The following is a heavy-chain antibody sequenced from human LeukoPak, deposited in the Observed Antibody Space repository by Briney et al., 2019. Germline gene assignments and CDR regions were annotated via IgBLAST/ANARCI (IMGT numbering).Heavy chain of an antibody. Sequence: PSETLSLTCAVYGGSFSGYYWSWIRQPPGKGLEWIGEINHSGSTNYNPSLKSRVTISVDTSKNQFSLKLSSVTAADTAVYYCAGTTVTTSYTSTSKFDYWGQGTLVTVSS. D-gene: IGHD4-17*01. CDR2: INHSGST. CDR1: GGSFSGYY. J-gene: IGHJ4*02. V-gene: IGHV4-34*01. CDR3: AGTTVTTSYTSTSKFDY.